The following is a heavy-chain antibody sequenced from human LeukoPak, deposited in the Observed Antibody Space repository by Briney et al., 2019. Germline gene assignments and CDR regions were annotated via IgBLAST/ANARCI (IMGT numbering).Heavy chain of an antibody. V-gene: IGHV4-34*01. Sequence: PSETLSLTCAVYGGSFSGYYWSWIRQPPGKGLEWLGEINHSGSTNYNPSLKSRVTISVDTSKNQFSLKLSSVTAADTAVYYCARGRGSGSYFYDWGQGTLVTVSS. CDR2: INHSGST. CDR1: GGSFSGYY. J-gene: IGHJ4*02. CDR3: ARGRGSGSYFYD. D-gene: IGHD1-26*01.